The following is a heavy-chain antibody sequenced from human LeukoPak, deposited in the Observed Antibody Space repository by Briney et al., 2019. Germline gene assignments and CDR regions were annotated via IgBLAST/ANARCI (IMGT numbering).Heavy chain of an antibody. J-gene: IGHJ4*02. V-gene: IGHV3-23*01. CDR3: AKRLPYFFDY. CDR2: ISLSEGGT. Sequence: GGSLRLSCAASGFTFSSYAMSWVRQAPGKGLEWVSIISLSEGGTFYADSVKGRFTLSRDNSKNTLYLQMNSLRAEDTAVYYCAKRLPYFFDYWGQGTLVTVSS. CDR1: GFTFSSYA.